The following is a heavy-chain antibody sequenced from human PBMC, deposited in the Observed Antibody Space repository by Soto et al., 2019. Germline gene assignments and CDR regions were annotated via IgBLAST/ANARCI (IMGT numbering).Heavy chain of an antibody. Sequence: ASVKVSCKASGYTFTNYGISWVRQAPGQGLEWMGWISAYNGNTKNAQKLQGRVTMTTDTSTSTAYMELRSLRSEDTAVYYCARFQVGLYYGSGSYYQPAPLAYGMDVWGQGTTVTVSS. CDR3: ARFQVGLYYGSGSYYQPAPLAYGMDV. V-gene: IGHV1-18*01. J-gene: IGHJ6*02. CDR2: ISAYNGNT. D-gene: IGHD3-10*01. CDR1: GYTFTNYG.